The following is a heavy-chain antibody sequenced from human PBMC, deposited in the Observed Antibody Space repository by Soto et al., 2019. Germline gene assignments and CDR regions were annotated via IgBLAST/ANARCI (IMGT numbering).Heavy chain of an antibody. V-gene: IGHV3-7*01. D-gene: IGHD3-10*01. Sequence: EVQLVESGGGLVQPGGSLRLSCAASGFTFSTYWMSWVRQAPGKGLEWVGNIKQDGSGENYVDSVKGRFTISRDNANHSLYLQMNSLRAEDTAVYYCARDRGPPRYLYYGMDVWGQGTTATVSS. CDR3: ARDRGPPRYLYYGMDV. J-gene: IGHJ6*02. CDR2: IKQDGSGE. CDR1: GFTFSTYW.